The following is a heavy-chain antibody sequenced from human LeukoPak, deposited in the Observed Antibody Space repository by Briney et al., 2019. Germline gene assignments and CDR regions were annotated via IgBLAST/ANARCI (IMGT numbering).Heavy chain of an antibody. J-gene: IGHJ4*02. Sequence: GGSLRLSCITSAFIFQTYGLYWVRRAPGKGPEWVAAIWYDGTNKNYADSVKGRFVLSRDKSNITLYLQMNSLRGEDTAVYYCAKDQIRGGLFHLWGQGTLVTVTS. CDR3: AKDQIRGGLFHL. CDR2: IWYDGTNK. V-gene: IGHV3-33*03. D-gene: IGHD3-10*01. CDR1: AFIFQTYG.